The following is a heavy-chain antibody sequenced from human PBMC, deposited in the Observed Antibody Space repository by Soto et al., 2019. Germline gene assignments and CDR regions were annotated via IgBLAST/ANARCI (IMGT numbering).Heavy chain of an antibody. D-gene: IGHD2-21*01. CDR3: ASQPTTGDTDLSFDP. V-gene: IGHV4-39*01. J-gene: IGHJ5*02. CDR2: IFYSGST. Sequence: QLQLLESGPGLVKASETLSLTCSVSGGSISTSRSYWAWIRQPPGKGLEWLANIFYSGSTFYNPSSASRVSVSVDTSKNEFSLKLRSVTAADTAVYSCASQPTTGDTDLSFDPWGQGTLVTVSS. CDR1: GGSISTSRSY.